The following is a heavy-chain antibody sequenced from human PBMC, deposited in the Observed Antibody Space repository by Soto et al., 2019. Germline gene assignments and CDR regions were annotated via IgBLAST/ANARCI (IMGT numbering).Heavy chain of an antibody. D-gene: IGHD3-22*01. Sequence: LRLSCAASGFTFSSYAMHWVRQAPGKGLEWVAVISYDGSNKYYADSVKGRFTISRDNSKNTLYLQMNRLRGEDTAVYYCAKRYYYDGSGPYGMDVWGQGTTVTVSS. CDR2: ISYDGSNK. CDR1: GFTFSSYA. CDR3: AKRYYYDGSGPYGMDV. J-gene: IGHJ6*02. V-gene: IGHV3-30-3*02.